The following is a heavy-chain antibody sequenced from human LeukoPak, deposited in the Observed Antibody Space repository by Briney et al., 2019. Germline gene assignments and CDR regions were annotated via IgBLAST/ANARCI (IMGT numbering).Heavy chain of an antibody. D-gene: IGHD1-26*01. Sequence: TGGSLRLSCAASGFTFSSYEMNWVRQAPGKGLEWVSYISSSSSYIYYADSVKGRFTISRDNAKNSLYLQMNSLRAEDTAVYYCARGYSGNLFFDYWGQGTLVTVSS. CDR1: GFTFSSYE. V-gene: IGHV3-21*05. J-gene: IGHJ4*02. CDR2: ISSSSSYI. CDR3: ARGYSGNLFFDY.